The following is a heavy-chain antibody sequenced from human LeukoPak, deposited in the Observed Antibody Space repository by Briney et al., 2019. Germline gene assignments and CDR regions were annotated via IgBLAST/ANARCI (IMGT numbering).Heavy chain of an antibody. CDR1: GFTFSSYW. J-gene: IGHJ6*02. CDR3: ARSSKAESTRYSSGWYSGPPYYYGMDV. CDR2: IKQDGGEK. D-gene: IGHD6-19*01. V-gene: IGHV3-7*05. Sequence: PGTSLRLSCAASGFTFSSYWMSWVRQAPGKGPEWVANIKQDGGEKYYVDSAKGRFTISRDKAKNSLYLQMNGLRAEDTAVYYCARSSKAESTRYSSGWYSGPPYYYGMDVWGQGTTVTVSS.